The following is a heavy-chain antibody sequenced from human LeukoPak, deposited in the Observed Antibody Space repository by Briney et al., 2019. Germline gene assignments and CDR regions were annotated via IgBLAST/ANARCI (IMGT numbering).Heavy chain of an antibody. D-gene: IGHD3-22*01. CDR1: GDSISTSSYY. V-gene: IGHV4-39*01. CDR3: ARSDYYDYRQIDF. CDR2: IYYSGIT. Sequence: PSETLSLTCTVSGDSISTSSYYWGWIRPPPGKGLEWLGSIYYSGITHYNPSLKRRVTIYVDTSRNQFSLHLYSVTAADTAVFYCARSDYYDYRQIDFWGQGTLVTVSS. J-gene: IGHJ4*02.